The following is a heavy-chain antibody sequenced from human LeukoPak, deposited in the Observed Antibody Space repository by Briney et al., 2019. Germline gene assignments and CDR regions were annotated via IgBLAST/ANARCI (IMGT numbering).Heavy chain of an antibody. CDR2: IKKDGSEE. Sequence: QPGGSLRLSCAAFGFTLNSYLMSWVRQAPGRGLEWVANIKKDGSEESYLDSVKGRFTVSRDNAKNSLFLQMNSLRGEDTAVYYCARSNPNKNALDLWGQGTMVTISS. CDR3: ARSNPNKNALDL. D-gene: IGHD1-14*01. V-gene: IGHV3-7*01. CDR1: GFTLNSYL. J-gene: IGHJ3*01.